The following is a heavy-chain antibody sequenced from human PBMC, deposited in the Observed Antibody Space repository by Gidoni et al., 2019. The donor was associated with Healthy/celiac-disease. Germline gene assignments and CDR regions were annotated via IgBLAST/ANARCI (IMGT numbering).Heavy chain of an antibody. CDR3: ARAGGYSSGWEPQQIGYFDL. CDR1: GGSISSYY. Sequence: QVQLQESGPGLVKPSETLSLTCTVSGGSISSYYWSWIRQPPGKGLEWIGYIYYSGSTNYNPSLKSRVTISVDTSKNQFSLKLSSVTAADTAVYYCARAGGYSSGWEPQQIGYFDLWGRGTLVTVSS. D-gene: IGHD6-19*01. V-gene: IGHV4-59*01. CDR2: IYYSGST. J-gene: IGHJ2*01.